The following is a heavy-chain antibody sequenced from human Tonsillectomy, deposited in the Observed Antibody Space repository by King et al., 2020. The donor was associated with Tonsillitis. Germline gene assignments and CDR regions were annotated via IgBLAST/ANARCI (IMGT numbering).Heavy chain of an antibody. D-gene: IGHD3-3*01. V-gene: IGHV4-59*01. J-gene: IGHJ6*03. CDR2: IYYSGST. CDR1: GGSMSSYY. CDR3: ARVTIFGGDPYYYYMDV. Sequence: QLQESGPGLVEPSETLSLTCSVSGGSMSSYYWSWIRQPPGKGLEWIGYIYYSGSTNYNPSLKSRFTMSVDTSQSQFSLKLSSVTAADTAVYYCARVTIFGGDPYYYYMDVWGKGTTVIVSS.